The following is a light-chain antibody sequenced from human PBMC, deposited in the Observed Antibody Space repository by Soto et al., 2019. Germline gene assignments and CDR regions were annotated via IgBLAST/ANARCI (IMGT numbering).Light chain of an antibody. CDR3: QSFDNSLNRLV. Sequence: QSVLTQPPSVSGAPGQRVTISCTGSSSNIGGGFDVHWYQQVPGTAPKLLIYGTTNRPSGVPDRISGSKSGPSVSLAITGLQTEDEAYYYCQSFDNSLNRLVFGGGTKLTVL. J-gene: IGLJ3*02. CDR2: GTT. V-gene: IGLV1-40*01. CDR1: SSNIGGGFD.